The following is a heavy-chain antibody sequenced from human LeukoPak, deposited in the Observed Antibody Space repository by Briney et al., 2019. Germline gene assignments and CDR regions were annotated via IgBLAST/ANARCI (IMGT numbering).Heavy chain of an antibody. CDR3: ARWGVAAAGSNWFDP. D-gene: IGHD6-13*01. J-gene: IGHJ5*02. CDR2: IYYSGST. V-gene: IGHV4-61*01. CDR1: GGSISSSSYY. Sequence: PSETLSLTCTVSGGSISSSSYYWSWIRQPPGKGLEWIGYIYYSGSTNYNPSLKSRVTISVDTSKNQFSLKLSSVTAADTAVYYCARWGVAAAGSNWFDPWGQGTLVTVSS.